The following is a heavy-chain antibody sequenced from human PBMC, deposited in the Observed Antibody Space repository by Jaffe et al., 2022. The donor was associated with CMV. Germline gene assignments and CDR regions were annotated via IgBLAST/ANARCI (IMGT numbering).Heavy chain of an antibody. Sequence: QVQLVESGGGVVQPGRSLRLSCAASGFTFSSYGMHWVRQAPGKGLEWVAVISYDGSNKYYADSVKGRFTISRDNSKNTLYLQMNSLRAEDTAVYYCAKEAGEYYDFWSGGTGAFDIWGQGTMVTVSS. D-gene: IGHD3-3*01. CDR3: AKEAGEYYDFWSGGTGAFDI. J-gene: IGHJ3*02. CDR1: GFTFSSYG. CDR2: ISYDGSNK. V-gene: IGHV3-30*18.